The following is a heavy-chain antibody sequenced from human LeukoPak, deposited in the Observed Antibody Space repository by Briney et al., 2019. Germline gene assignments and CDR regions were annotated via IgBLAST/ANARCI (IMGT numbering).Heavy chain of an antibody. J-gene: IGHJ4*02. Sequence: PGGSLRLSCAASGFTFSSYAMSRVRQAPGKGLEWVSAISGSGGSTYYADSVKGRFTISRDNSKNTLYLQMNSLRAEDTAVYYCAKESFDCSGGSCYGRFDYWGQGTLVTVSS. CDR2: ISGSGGST. CDR1: GFTFSSYA. D-gene: IGHD2-15*01. V-gene: IGHV3-23*01. CDR3: AKESFDCSGGSCYGRFDY.